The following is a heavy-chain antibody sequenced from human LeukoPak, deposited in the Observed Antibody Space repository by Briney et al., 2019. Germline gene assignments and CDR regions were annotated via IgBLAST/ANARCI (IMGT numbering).Heavy chain of an antibody. Sequence: EGSLRLSCAASGFTFSDYHMSWIRQAPGKGLEWVSYISSSGSTIYYADSVKGRFTISRDNAKNSLYLQMNSLRAEDTAVYYCAQIAVVKNAFDIWGQGTMVTVSS. CDR3: AQIAVVKNAFDI. CDR1: GFTFSDYH. D-gene: IGHD4-23*01. V-gene: IGHV3-11*01. J-gene: IGHJ3*02. CDR2: ISSSGSTI.